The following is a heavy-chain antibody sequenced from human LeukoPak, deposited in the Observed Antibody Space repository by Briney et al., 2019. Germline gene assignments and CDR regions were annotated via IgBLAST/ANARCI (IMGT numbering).Heavy chain of an antibody. CDR1: GLIVSRNY. CDR3: AREALTNSRLPYGMDV. V-gene: IGHV3-53*01. J-gene: IGHJ6*02. Sequence: GGSLRLSCAASGLIVSRNYMGWVRQAPGRGLEWVSVFYSDGSIYVADSVKGRFTISKDASKNTVYLQVNSLRVEDTAVYYCAREALTNSRLPYGMDVWGQGTTATVSS. CDR2: FYSDGSI. D-gene: IGHD1-14*01.